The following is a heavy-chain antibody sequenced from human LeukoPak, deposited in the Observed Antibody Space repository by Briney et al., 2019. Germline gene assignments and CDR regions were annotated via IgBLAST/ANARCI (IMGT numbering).Heavy chain of an antibody. J-gene: IGHJ3*02. D-gene: IGHD6-19*01. CDR2: ISYDKSNK. Sequence: PGGSLRLSCAASGFTFSSYAMHWVRQAPGKGLEWVALISYDKSNKYYADSVKGRFTISRDNSKNTLFVQVNSLRTEDTAVYYCARSGVQWQWLLTYDAFDIWGQGTMVTVSS. V-gene: IGHV3-30-3*01. CDR1: GFTFSSYA. CDR3: ARSGVQWQWLLTYDAFDI.